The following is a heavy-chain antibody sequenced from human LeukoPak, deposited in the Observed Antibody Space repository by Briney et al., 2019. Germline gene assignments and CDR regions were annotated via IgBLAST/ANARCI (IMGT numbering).Heavy chain of an antibody. CDR2: ISSSGSTI. V-gene: IGHV3-48*03. CDR3: ARDDYYDSSGYSPYQTFDY. CDR1: GFTFSSYE. Sequence: GGSLRLSCAASGFTFSSYEMNWVRQAPGKGLEWVSYISSSGSTIYYADSVKGRFTISRDNAKNSLYLQMNSLRAEDTAVYYCARDDYYDSSGYSPYQTFDYWGQGTLVTVSS. J-gene: IGHJ4*02. D-gene: IGHD3-22*01.